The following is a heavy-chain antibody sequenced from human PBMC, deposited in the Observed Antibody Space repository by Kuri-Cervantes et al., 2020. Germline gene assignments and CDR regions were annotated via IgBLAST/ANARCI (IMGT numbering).Heavy chain of an antibody. V-gene: IGHV3-23*01. Sequence: GESLKISCAASGFTFSNYAMSWVRQAPGKGLEWVSGISDSGGSTDYADSVKGRFTISRDNSRNTLYLQMNSLRAEDTAAYYCAKANGGVTTLDYWGQGTLVTVSS. J-gene: IGHJ4*02. CDR2: ISDSGGST. CDR1: GFTFSNYA. CDR3: AKANGGVTTLDY. D-gene: IGHD4-17*01.